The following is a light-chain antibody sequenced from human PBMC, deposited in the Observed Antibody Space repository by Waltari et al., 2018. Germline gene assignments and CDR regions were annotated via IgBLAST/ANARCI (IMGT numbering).Light chain of an antibody. Sequence: SSELTQDPAVSVALGQTVRITCQGDSRRSDYARWYQQKPGQAPVLVIYGQNNRPSGIPDRFSGSSSGNTASLTITGAQAEDEADYYCNSRDSSGNHLVFGGGTKLTVL. CDR1: SRRSDY. V-gene: IGLV3-19*01. CDR2: GQN. CDR3: NSRDSSGNHLV. J-gene: IGLJ2*01.